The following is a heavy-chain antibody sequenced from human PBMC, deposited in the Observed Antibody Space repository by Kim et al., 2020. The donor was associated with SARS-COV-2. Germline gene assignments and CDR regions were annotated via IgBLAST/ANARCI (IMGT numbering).Heavy chain of an antibody. D-gene: IGHD6-13*01. CDR1: GFTFSSFA. Sequence: GGSLRLSCVASGFTFSSFAMGWVRQAPGKGLEWVSLIYRDGSPTYYADSVKGRFTISRENSKNSLYLQINSLKAEDTALYYCAKGWGLVAVGNADFLVDYWGQVTLVTVSS. J-gene: IGHJ4*02. V-gene: IGHV3-23*03. CDR2: IYRDGSPT. CDR3: AKGWGLVAVGNADFLVDY.